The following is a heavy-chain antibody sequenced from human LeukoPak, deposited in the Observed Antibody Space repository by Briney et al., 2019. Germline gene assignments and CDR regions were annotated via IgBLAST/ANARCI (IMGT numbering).Heavy chain of an antibody. CDR1: GGSFSGYY. J-gene: IGHJ6*03. V-gene: IGHV4-34*01. CDR3: ARQPRGNYYYYYYYMDV. Sequence: SETLSLTCAVYGGSFSGYYWSWIRQPPGKGLEWIGEINHSGSTNYNPSLKSRVTISVDTSKNQFSLKLSSVTAADTAVYYCARQPRGNYYYYYYYMDVWGKGTTVTVSS. CDR2: INHSGST. D-gene: IGHD4-23*01.